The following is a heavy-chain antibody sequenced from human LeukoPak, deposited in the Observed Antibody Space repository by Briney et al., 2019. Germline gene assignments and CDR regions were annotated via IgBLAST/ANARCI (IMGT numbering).Heavy chain of an antibody. D-gene: IGHD3-22*01. Sequence: ASVKVTCKASGHTFTSYGISWVRQAPGQGLEWVGWISAYNGNTNYAQKLQGRVTMTTDTSTSTAYMELRSLRSDDTAVYYCARDPRPEYYYDSSGYYSTWFDPWGQGTLVTVSS. J-gene: IGHJ5*02. CDR1: GHTFTSYG. CDR3: ARDPRPEYYYDSSGYYSTWFDP. CDR2: ISAYNGNT. V-gene: IGHV1-18*01.